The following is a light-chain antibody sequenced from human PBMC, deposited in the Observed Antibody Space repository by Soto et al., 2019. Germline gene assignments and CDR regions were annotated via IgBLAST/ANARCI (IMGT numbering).Light chain of an antibody. J-gene: IGKJ4*01. CDR1: QSVSSY. Sequence: EIVLTQSPATLSLSPGERATLSCRASQSVSSYLAWYQQQPGQAPSILIYDASNRATGIPARFSGSGSGTDFTLTISSLEPEDFAVYYCQQRSNWPLTFGGGTKVEIK. V-gene: IGKV3-11*01. CDR2: DAS. CDR3: QQRSNWPLT.